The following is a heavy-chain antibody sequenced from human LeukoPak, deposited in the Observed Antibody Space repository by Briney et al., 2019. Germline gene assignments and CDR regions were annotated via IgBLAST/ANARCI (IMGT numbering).Heavy chain of an antibody. D-gene: IGHD2-15*01. J-gene: IGHJ6*02. Sequence: GGSLRLSCAASGFTVSSNFMSWVRQAPGKGLEWVSVIYSDGSTYYADSVKGRFTISRDNSKNTLYLQMNSLRAEDTAVYYCARDHCSGGSCYGLAGYYYYGMDVWGQGTTVTVSS. CDR1: GFTVSSNF. CDR2: IYSDGST. V-gene: IGHV3-66*01. CDR3: ARDHCSGGSCYGLAGYYYYGMDV.